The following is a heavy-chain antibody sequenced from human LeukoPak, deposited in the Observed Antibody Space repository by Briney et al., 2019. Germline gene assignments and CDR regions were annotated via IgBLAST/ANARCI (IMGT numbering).Heavy chain of an antibody. Sequence: SETLSLTCTVSGGSISSSSYYWGWIRQPPGKGLDWIGTIYYSGTTYYNPSFTSRVTISVDTSKNQFSLKLSSVTAADTAVYYCARGGGGSGYRVHYYYYMDVWGKGTTVTVSS. J-gene: IGHJ6*03. CDR3: ARGGGGSGYRVHYYYYMDV. D-gene: IGHD3-22*01. CDR2: IYYSGTT. CDR1: GGSISSSSYY. V-gene: IGHV4-39*01.